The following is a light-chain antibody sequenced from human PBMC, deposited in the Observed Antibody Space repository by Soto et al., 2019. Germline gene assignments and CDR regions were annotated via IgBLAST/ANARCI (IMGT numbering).Light chain of an antibody. J-gene: IGLJ2*01. Sequence: QSALTQPASVSGSPGQSITLSCTGSSSDVGRYNLVSWYQHHPGKAPKLIIYEAIKRPSGISDRFSGSKSANTASLTISGLQAEDEADYYCCSYGGYSTVVVFGGGTKLTVL. V-gene: IGLV2-23*02. CDR1: SSDVGRYNL. CDR2: EAI. CDR3: CSYGGYSTVVV.